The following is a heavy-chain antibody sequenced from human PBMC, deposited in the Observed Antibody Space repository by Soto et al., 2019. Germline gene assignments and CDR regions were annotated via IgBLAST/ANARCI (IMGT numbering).Heavy chain of an antibody. V-gene: IGHV3-23*01. CDR3: AKSGSGSYYYDY. Sequence: GGSLRLSCAASGFTFSTYAMTWVRQAPGKGLEWVSGISGSGDTTYYADSVKGRFTISRDNSKNTLYVQMNSLRAEDTAVYYCAKSGSGSYYYDYWGQGTLVTVSS. CDR1: GFTFSTYA. J-gene: IGHJ4*02. CDR2: ISGSGDTT. D-gene: IGHD3-10*01.